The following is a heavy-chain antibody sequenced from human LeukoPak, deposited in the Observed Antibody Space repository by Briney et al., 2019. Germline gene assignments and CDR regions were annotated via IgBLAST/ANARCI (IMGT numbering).Heavy chain of an antibody. D-gene: IGHD2-2*01. CDR3: ARGNNKYQLLHRGSYFDY. J-gene: IGHJ4*02. V-gene: IGHV1-46*01. Sequence: GASVEVSCKASGYTFTSYYMHWVRQAPGQGLEWMGIINPSGGSTSYAQKFQGRVTVTRDTSTSTVYMELSSLRSEDTAVYYCARGNNKYQLLHRGSYFDYWGQGTLVTVSS. CDR2: INPSGGST. CDR1: GYTFTSYY.